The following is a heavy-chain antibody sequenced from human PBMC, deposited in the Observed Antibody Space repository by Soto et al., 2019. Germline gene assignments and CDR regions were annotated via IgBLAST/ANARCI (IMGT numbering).Heavy chain of an antibody. J-gene: IGHJ4*02. D-gene: IGHD7-27*01. V-gene: IGHV4-30-4*01. Sequence: QVQLQESGPGLVKPSQTLSLTCTVSGGSISSAYYYWSWIRQPPGKGLEWIGHIYDSGSTYSNPSLQSQVTISMDTSKNQFSLKLSSVTAADTAVYYCARGPSGDKVDYWGQGTPVTVSS. CDR3: ARGPSGDKVDY. CDR2: IYDSGST. CDR1: GGSISSAYYY.